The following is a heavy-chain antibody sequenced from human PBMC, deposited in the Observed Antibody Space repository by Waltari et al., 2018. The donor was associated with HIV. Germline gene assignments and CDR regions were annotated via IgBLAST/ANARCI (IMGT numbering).Heavy chain of an antibody. J-gene: IGHJ4*02. V-gene: IGHV3-48*03. CDR1: EFTFSTYE. CDR3: ASGFSLDY. Sequence: EVQLVESGGGLVQPGGSLRLSCAASEFTFSTYEMNWVRQAPGKGREWVSYISNSGNTIYYADSVQGRFTISRDNANNSLYLQMNSLRAEDTALYYCASGFSLDYWGQGTLVTVSS. CDR2: ISNSGNTI.